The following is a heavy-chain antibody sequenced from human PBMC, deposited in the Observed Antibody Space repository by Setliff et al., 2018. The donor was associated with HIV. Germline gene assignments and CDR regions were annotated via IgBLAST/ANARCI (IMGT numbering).Heavy chain of an antibody. V-gene: IGHV4-59*01. CDR1: GGSISSYY. CDR3: ARVFVDTAVLRVLEYYFDS. CDR2: IYYSGST. J-gene: IGHJ4*02. D-gene: IGHD5-18*01. Sequence: TSETLSLTCTVSGGSISSYYWSWIRQPPGKGLEWIGYIYYSGSTNYNPSLKSRVTISVDTSKNQFSLKLSSVTAADTAVYYCARVFVDTAVLRVLEYYFDSWGRGTLVTVS.